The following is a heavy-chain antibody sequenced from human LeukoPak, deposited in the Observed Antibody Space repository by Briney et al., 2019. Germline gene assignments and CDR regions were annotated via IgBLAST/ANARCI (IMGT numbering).Heavy chain of an antibody. CDR2: ISSTSSYI. V-gene: IGHV3-21*01. Sequence: AGGSLRLSCPASGFTFGSYSMNWVRQVPGKGLQWVSSISSTSSYIYYADSVKGRFTVSRDNAKNSLSLQMNSLGAEDTAVYYCARCYASGSYGIDYWGQGTLVTVSS. CDR1: GFTFGSYS. CDR3: ARCYASGSYGIDY. D-gene: IGHD3-10*01. J-gene: IGHJ4*02.